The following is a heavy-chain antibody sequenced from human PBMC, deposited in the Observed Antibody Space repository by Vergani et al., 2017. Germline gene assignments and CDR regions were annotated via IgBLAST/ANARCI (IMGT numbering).Heavy chain of an antibody. CDR1: GFTFTSYG. CDR3: AREQWLPIDYFDY. CDR2: ISAYNGNT. Sequence: VQLLESGGGLVQPGESLRLSCTVSGFTFTSYGISWVRQAPGQGLEWMGWISAYNGNTNYAQKLQGRVTMTTDTSTSTAYMELRSLRSDDTAVYYCAREQWLPIDYFDYWGQGTLVTVSS. V-gene: IGHV1-18*04. D-gene: IGHD6-19*01. J-gene: IGHJ4*02.